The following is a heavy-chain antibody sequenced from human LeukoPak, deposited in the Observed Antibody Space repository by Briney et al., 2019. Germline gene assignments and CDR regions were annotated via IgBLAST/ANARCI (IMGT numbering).Heavy chain of an antibody. V-gene: IGHV3-21*01. CDR2: ISSSSSYI. D-gene: IGHD3-10*01. CDR3: ARDNSGSRGWFGEERGVV. Sequence: PGGSLRLSCAASGFTFSSYSMNWVRQAPGKGLEWVSSISSSSSYIYYADSVKGRFTISRDNAKNSLYLQMNSLRAEDTAVYYCARDNSGSRGWFGEERGVVWGKGTTVTVSS. J-gene: IGHJ6*04. CDR1: GFTFSSYS.